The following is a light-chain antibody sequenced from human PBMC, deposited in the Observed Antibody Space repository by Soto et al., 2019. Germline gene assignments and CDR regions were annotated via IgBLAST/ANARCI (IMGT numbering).Light chain of an antibody. V-gene: IGKV1-39*01. CDR2: AAS. CDR1: QSISSY. Sequence: DIQMTQSPSSLSASVGDRVSITCRASQSISSYLSWYQQTPGKAPKLLIYAASSLQSGVPSRFSGSGSGTHFTLTISSLQPEDFATYYCQQSYSAPYTFGQGTKLEI. CDR3: QQSYSAPYT. J-gene: IGKJ2*01.